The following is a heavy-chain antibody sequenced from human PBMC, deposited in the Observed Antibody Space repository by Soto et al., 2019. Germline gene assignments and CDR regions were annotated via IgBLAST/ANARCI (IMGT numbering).Heavy chain of an antibody. V-gene: IGHV4-34*01. CDR1: GGSFSGYY. D-gene: IGHD3-22*01. CDR3: ARGLYYYDSSGYPLDY. Sequence: QVQLQQWGAGLLKPSETLSLTCAVYGGSFSGYYWSWIRQPPGKGLEWIGEINHSGSTNYNPSLKSHLTIPXXPXKXXFPLKLGAVTAAAPAVYYCARGLYYYDSSGYPLDYWGQGTLVTVSS. CDR2: INHSGST. J-gene: IGHJ4*02.